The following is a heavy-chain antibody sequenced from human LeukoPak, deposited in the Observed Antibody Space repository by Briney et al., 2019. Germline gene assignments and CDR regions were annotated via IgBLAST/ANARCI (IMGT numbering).Heavy chain of an antibody. CDR3: ASGASIAAAGTLVDH. CDR2: INPNSGGT. CDR1: GYTFTGYY. D-gene: IGHD6-13*01. V-gene: IGHV1-2*02. J-gene: IGHJ4*02. Sequence: ASVKVSCKASGYTFTGYYMHWVRQAPGQGLEWMGWINPNSGGTNYAQKFQGRVTMTRDTSISTAYMELSRLRSDDTAVYYCASGASIAAAGTLVDHWGQGTLVTVSS.